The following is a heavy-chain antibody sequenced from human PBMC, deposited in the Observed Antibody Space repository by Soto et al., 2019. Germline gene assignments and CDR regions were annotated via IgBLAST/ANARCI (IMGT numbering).Heavy chain of an antibody. V-gene: IGHV3-30*18. CDR3: AKTVYEQQLVYGMDV. D-gene: IGHD6-13*01. J-gene: IGHJ6*02. CDR2: ISYDGSNK. Sequence: GGSHRHSSTSSGLNFISYGMHWVRQATGKGLEWVAVISYDGSNKYYADSVKGRFTISRDNSKNTLYLQMNSLRAEDTAVYYCAKTVYEQQLVYGMDVWGQGTTVTVSS. CDR1: GLNFISYG.